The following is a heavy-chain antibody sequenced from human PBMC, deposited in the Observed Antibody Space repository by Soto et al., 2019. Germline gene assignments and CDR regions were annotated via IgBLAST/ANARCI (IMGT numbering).Heavy chain of an antibody. CDR1: GYTFTSYY. J-gene: IGHJ6*03. Sequence: QVQLVQSGAEVKKPGASVKVSCKASGYTFTSYYMHWVRQAPGQGLEWMGIINPSGGSTSYAQKCQGRVTMTRDTSTSTVYMELSSLRSEDTAVYYCARDRQYDFWSGYPRNMDVWGKGTTVTVSS. CDR3: ARDRQYDFWSGYPRNMDV. V-gene: IGHV1-46*03. D-gene: IGHD3-3*01. CDR2: INPSGGST.